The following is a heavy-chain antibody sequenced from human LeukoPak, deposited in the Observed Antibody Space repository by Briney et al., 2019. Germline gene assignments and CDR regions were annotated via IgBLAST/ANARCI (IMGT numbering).Heavy chain of an antibody. Sequence: GGSLRLSCAASGFTFSSYAMSWVRQAPGKGLEWVSAISGSGGSTYYADSVKGRFTISRDNSKNSLYLQMNSLRAEDTAVYYCARDVRYYGSGSYSGGYWGQGTLVTVSS. V-gene: IGHV3-23*01. CDR1: GFTFSSYA. CDR3: ARDVRYYGSGSYSGGY. D-gene: IGHD3-10*01. J-gene: IGHJ4*02. CDR2: ISGSGGST.